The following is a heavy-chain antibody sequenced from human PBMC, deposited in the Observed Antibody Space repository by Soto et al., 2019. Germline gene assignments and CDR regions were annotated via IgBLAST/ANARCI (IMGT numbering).Heavy chain of an antibody. CDR2: VHSTGST. Sequence: QVELQESGPRLVRPSETLYLTCTVSGGSMSGYHCSWVRQPAGKGLEWIGRVHSTGSTDYNPSVESRITVSLDTSKKQFSLKLRSVTAADTALYFCARDSVSLTLFDYWGQGILVTVSS. CDR1: GGSMSGYH. J-gene: IGHJ4*02. CDR3: ARDSVSLTLFDY. V-gene: IGHV4-4*07. D-gene: IGHD3-10*01.